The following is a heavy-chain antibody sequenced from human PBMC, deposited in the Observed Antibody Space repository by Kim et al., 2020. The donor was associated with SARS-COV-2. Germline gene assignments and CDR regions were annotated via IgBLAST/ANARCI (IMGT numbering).Heavy chain of an antibody. V-gene: IGHV4-31*03. CDR1: GGSISSGGYY. CDR3: ARVAAYCGGDCSVPYF. Sequence: SETLSLTCTVSGGSISSGGYYWSWIRQHPGEGLERIGYIYNSVSTYYNPSLKSRVTISPDTSKNQFSLKLNSVTAADTAVYYCARVAAYCGGDCSVPYF. CDR2: IYNSVST. D-gene: IGHD2-21*02. J-gene: IGHJ4*01.